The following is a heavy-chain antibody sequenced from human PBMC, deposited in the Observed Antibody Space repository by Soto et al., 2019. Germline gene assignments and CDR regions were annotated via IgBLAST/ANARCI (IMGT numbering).Heavy chain of an antibody. CDR2: INHSGST. D-gene: IGHD2-15*01. J-gene: IGHJ4*02. V-gene: IGHV4-34*01. Sequence: SETLSLTCAVYGGSFSGYYWSWIRQPPGKGLEWIGEINHSGSTNYNPSLKSRVTISVDTSKNQFSLKLSSVTAADTAVYYCARRRDWGGYCSGGSCYPSRSFDYWGQGTLVTVSS. CDR1: GGSFSGYY. CDR3: ARRRDWGGYCSGGSCYPSRSFDY.